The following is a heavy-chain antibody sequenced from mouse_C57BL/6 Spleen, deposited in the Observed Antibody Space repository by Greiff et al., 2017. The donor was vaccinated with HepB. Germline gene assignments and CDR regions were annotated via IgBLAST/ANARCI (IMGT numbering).Heavy chain of an antibody. J-gene: IGHJ1*03. D-gene: IGHD3-1*01. Sequence: VKLMESGPELVKPGASVKISCKASGYAFSSSWMNWVKQRPGKGLEWIGRIYPGDGDTNYNGKFKGKATLTADKSSSTAYMQLSSLTSEDSAVYFCARDGPWYFDVWGTGTTVTVSS. CDR3: ARDGPWYFDV. V-gene: IGHV1-82*01. CDR2: IYPGDGDT. CDR1: GYAFSSSW.